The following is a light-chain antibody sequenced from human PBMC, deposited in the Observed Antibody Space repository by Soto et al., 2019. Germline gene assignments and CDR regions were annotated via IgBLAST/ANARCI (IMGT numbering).Light chain of an antibody. J-gene: IGKJ5*01. V-gene: IGKV3-20*01. CDR3: QQYGSSPRIS. CDR2: GAS. Sequence: EMELPQSPGTLYLSPGERATLSCRASQSISSNSLAWYQQKPGQAPRLFIYGASSRATGIPDRFIGSGSGTHFTLTISRLEPEDFALYYCQQYGSSPRISFGQGTRLEIK. CDR1: QSISSNS.